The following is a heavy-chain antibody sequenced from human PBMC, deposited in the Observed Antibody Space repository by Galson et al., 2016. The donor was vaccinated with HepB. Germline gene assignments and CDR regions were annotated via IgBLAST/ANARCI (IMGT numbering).Heavy chain of an antibody. Sequence: SVKVSCKASGDTFSSHAISWVRQAPGQGLEWMGGIIPMFGTANYTQKFQGRVTMTADESTSTAYMELSSLRSEDTAVYYCAREGIFGVDQYFDYWGQGTLIIVSS. CDR2: IIPMFGTA. CDR3: AREGIFGVDQYFDY. V-gene: IGHV1-69*13. J-gene: IGHJ4*02. D-gene: IGHD3-3*01. CDR1: GDTFSSHA.